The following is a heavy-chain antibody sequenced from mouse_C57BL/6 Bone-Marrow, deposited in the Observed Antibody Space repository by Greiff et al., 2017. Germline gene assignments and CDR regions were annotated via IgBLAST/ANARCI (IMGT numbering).Heavy chain of an antibody. J-gene: IGHJ2*01. CDR3: ARDDYDGGYFDY. Sequence: QVQLKQPGAELVKPGASVKMSCKASGYTFTSYWITWVKQRPGQGLEWIGDIYPGSGSTNYNEKFKSKATLTVDTSSSTAYMQLSSLTSEDSAVYYCARDDYDGGYFDYWGQGTTLTGSS. CDR1: GYTFTSYW. CDR2: IYPGSGST. V-gene: IGHV1-55*01. D-gene: IGHD2-4*01.